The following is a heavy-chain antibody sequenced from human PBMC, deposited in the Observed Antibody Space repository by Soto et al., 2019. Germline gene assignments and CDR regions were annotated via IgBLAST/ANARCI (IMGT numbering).Heavy chain of an antibody. V-gene: IGHV3-30-3*01. Sequence: QVQVVESGGGVVQPGRSLRLSCAASGFTFSSYDMHWVRQAPGQGLEWVAVISYDGSDKHYADSVKGRFTISRDNSKNTLYLQMNSLRAEDTAVYYCARGPNIAAAGIPLEWGQGTLVTVSS. CDR2: ISYDGSDK. CDR3: ARGPNIAAAGIPLE. J-gene: IGHJ4*02. CDR1: GFTFSSYD. D-gene: IGHD6-13*01.